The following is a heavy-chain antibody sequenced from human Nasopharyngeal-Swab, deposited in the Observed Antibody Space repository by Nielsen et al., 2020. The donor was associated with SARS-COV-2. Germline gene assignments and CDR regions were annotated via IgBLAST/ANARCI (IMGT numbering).Heavy chain of an antibody. CDR3: AGSYPLDAFDI. J-gene: IGHJ3*02. Sequence: GESLKISCAASGITFSSHWMSWVRQVPGKGPEWVANIKQDGSEKYYVDSVKGRFTISRDNAKNSLYLQMNSLRAEDTAVYYCAGSYPLDAFDIWGQGTMVTVSS. CDR2: IKQDGSEK. CDR1: GITFSSHW. V-gene: IGHV3-7*02.